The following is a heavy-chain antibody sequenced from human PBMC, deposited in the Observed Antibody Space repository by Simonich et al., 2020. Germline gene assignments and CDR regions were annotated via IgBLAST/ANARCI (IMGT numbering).Heavy chain of an antibody. D-gene: IGHD6-6*01. J-gene: IGHJ6*02. CDR3: ATGIAARYYYYCMDV. V-gene: IGHV1-2*06. CDR1: GSTLTGYD. CDR2: INPNSGGT. Sequence: VQLVPSGAEVKKPGASVKVSGKASGSTLTGYDMHWVRQAPGKGLGGVGRINPNSGGTNYAQKFQGRVTMTRDTSISTAYMELSRLRSDDTAVYYCATGIAARYYYYCMDVWGQGTMVTVSS.